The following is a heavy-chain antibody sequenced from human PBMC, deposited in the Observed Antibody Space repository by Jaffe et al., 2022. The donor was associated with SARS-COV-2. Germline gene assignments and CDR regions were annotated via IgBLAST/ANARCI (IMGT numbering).Heavy chain of an antibody. CDR2: IYYSGST. D-gene: IGHD4-4*01. Sequence: QVQLQESGPGLVKPSQTLSLTCTVSGGSISSGDYYWSWIRQPPGKGLEWIGYIYYSGSTYYNPSLKSRVTISVDTSKNQFSLKLSSVTAADTAVYYCARDLISPPYSNSGVYYYGMDVWGQGTTVTVSS. V-gene: IGHV4-30-4*01. CDR3: ARDLISPPYSNSGVYYYGMDV. J-gene: IGHJ6*02. CDR1: GGSISSGDYY.